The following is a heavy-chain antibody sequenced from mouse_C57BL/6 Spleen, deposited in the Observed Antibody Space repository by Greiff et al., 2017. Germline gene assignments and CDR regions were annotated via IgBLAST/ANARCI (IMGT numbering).Heavy chain of an antibody. J-gene: IGHJ2*01. CDR1: GFTFSDYY. V-gene: IGHV5-16*01. CDR2: INYDGSST. D-gene: IGHD4-1*01. CDR3: ARDRGGTGMYYFDY. Sequence: EVQVVESEGGLVQPGSSMKLSCTASGFTFSDYYMAWVRQVPEKGLEWVANINYDGSSTYYLDSLKSRFIISRDNAKNILYLQMSSLKSEDTATYYCARDRGGTGMYYFDYWGQGTTLTVSS.